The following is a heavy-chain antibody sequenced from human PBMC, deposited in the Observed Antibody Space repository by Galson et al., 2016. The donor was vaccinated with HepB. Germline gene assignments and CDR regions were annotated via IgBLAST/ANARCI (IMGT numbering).Heavy chain of an antibody. J-gene: IGHJ1*01. V-gene: IGHV3-53*01. CDR2: IYSGGNT. Sequence: SLRLSCAASGFIFRNYQMSWVRQAPGKGPEWVSVIYSGGNTYYGDSVKGRFTISRDNSKNTVSLQLNSLRAEDTAVYYCARGPLGEFQSYYFDQWGQGTLVTVSS. CDR1: GFIFRNYQ. CDR3: ARGPLGEFQSYYFDQ. D-gene: IGHD3-16*01.